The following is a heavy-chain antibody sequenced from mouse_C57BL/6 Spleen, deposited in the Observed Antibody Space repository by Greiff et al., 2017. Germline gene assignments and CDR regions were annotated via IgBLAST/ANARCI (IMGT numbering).Heavy chain of an antibody. V-gene: IGHV1-82*01. D-gene: IGHD1-1*01. CDR2: IYPGDGDT. CDR3: AITTVSMDY. CDR1: GYAFSSSW. Sequence: VQLQQSGPELVKPGASVKISCKASGYAFSSSWMNWVKQRPGTGLEWIGRIYPGDGDTNYNGKFKGKATLTADKSSSTAYMQLSSLTSEDSAVYFCAITTVSMDYWGQGTSVTVSS. J-gene: IGHJ4*01.